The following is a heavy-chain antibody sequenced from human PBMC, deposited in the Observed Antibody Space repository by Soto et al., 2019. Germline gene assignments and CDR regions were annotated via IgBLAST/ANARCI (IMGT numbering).Heavy chain of an antibody. D-gene: IGHD2-2*03. CDR1: GGSISSYY. CDR3: ARGLDIVVVTAAVFEP. V-gene: IGHV4-59*08. J-gene: IGHJ5*02. Sequence: SETLSLTCTVSGGSISSYYWSWIRQPPGKGLEWIGYIYYSGSTNYNPSLKSRVTISVDTSKNQFSLKLSSVTAADTAVYYCARGLDIVVVTAAVFEPWGQGTLVTVSS. CDR2: IYYSGST.